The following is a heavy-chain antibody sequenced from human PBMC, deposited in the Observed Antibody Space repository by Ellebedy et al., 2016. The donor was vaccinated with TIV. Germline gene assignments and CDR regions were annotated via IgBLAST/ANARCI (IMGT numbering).Heavy chain of an antibody. J-gene: IGHJ4*02. CDR2: LDARVGST. D-gene: IGHD4-17*01. V-gene: IGHV1-46*01. CDR1: GYPFTKYY. CDR3: ASVPSAGADF. Sequence: ASVKVSCKASGYPFTKYYFHWIRQAPGQGLEWMGVLDARVGSTTYAETLQGRITMTRDTSTRTVYMELSSLKSDDTAVYYCASVPSAGADFWGQGTQVTVSS.